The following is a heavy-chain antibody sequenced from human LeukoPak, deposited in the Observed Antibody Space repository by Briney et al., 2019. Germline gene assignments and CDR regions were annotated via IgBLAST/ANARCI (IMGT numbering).Heavy chain of an antibody. J-gene: IGHJ3*02. Sequence: GGSLRLSCAASGFTFSTCGMHWVRQAPGKGLEWVAFINDGGNRKDYTDSVQGRLTISRDTSKNILYLQMNSLRVEDTAVYYCAKQLVRHAAFDIWGQGTMVTVSS. D-gene: IGHD6-13*01. CDR2: INDGGNRK. CDR3: AKQLVRHAAFDI. V-gene: IGHV3-30*02. CDR1: GFTFSTCG.